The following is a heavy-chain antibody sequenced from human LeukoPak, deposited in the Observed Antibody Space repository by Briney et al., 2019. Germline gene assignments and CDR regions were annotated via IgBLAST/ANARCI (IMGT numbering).Heavy chain of an antibody. CDR3: ARAQLAARIRAHLLH. Sequence: GGSLRLSCAASGFTFGNYAMTWVRQAPGKGLEWVSYISSSGSTIYYADSVKGRFTISRDNAKNSLYLQMNSLRAEDTAVYYCARAQLAARIRAHLLHWGQGTLVTVSS. CDR2: ISSSGSTI. D-gene: IGHD6-6*01. J-gene: IGHJ4*02. CDR1: GFTFGNYA. V-gene: IGHV3-11*01.